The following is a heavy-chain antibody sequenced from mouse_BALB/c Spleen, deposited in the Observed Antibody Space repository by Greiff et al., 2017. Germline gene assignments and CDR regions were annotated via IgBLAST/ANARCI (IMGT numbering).Heavy chain of an antibody. J-gene: IGHJ4*01. V-gene: IGHV2-9*02. CDR2: IWAGGST. Sequence: QVQLQQSGPGLVAPSQSLSITCTVSGFSLTSYGVHWVRQPPGKGLEWLGVIWAGGSTNYNSALMSRLSISKDNSKSQVFLKMNSLQTDDTAMYYCARDQWLLYYAMDYWGQGTSVTVSS. CDR3: ARDQWLLYYAMDY. CDR1: GFSLTSYG. D-gene: IGHD2-3*01.